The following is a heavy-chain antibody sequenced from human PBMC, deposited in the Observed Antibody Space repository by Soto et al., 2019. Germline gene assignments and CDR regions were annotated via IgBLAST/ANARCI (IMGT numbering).Heavy chain of an antibody. CDR3: AISRDYDFWSGYYSAPYYYMDV. J-gene: IGHJ6*03. CDR1: GFTVSSNY. D-gene: IGHD3-3*01. CDR2: IYSGGST. Sequence: GGSLRLSCAASGFTVSSNYMSWVRQAPGKGLEWVSVIYSGGSTYYADSMKGRFTISRDNSKNTLYLQMNSLRAEDTAVYYCAISRDYDFWSGYYSAPYYYMDVWGKGTTVTVSS. V-gene: IGHV3-66*01.